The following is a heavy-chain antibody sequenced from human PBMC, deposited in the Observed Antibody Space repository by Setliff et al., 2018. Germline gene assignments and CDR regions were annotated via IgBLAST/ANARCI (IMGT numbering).Heavy chain of an antibody. CDR3: ARDPRQNDNFCSGYYYYYYSGMDV. CDR2: MNPNSGNR. D-gene: IGHD3-3*01. J-gene: IGHJ6*02. CDR1: GGTFSSYA. Sequence: ASVKVSCKASGGTFSSYAISWVRQAPGPGLEWMVWMNPNSGNRGYAQKFQGRVTMTRNTSISTAYMELSTLRSEDTAVYYCARDPRQNDNFCSGYYYYYYSGMDVWGQGTTVTVSS. V-gene: IGHV1-8*02.